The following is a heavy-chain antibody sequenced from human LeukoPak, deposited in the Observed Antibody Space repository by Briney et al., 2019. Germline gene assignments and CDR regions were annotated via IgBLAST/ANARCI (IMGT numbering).Heavy chain of an antibody. CDR2: IYYSGST. Sequence: SETLSLTCTVSGGSISSISYYWGWIRQPPGKGLEWIGSIYYSGSTYYNPSLKSRVTISVDTSKNQFSLKLSSVTAADTAVYYCARVTAPYYFDYWGQGTLVTVSS. D-gene: IGHD5-18*01. CDR1: GGSISSISYY. V-gene: IGHV4-39*01. J-gene: IGHJ4*02. CDR3: ARVTAPYYFDY.